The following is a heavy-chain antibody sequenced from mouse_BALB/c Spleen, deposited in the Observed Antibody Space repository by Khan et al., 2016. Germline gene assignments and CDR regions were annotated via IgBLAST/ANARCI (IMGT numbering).Heavy chain of an antibody. Sequence: EVQLQESGPGLVKPSQSLSLTCTVTGYSITSDYAWNWIRQFPGNKLEWMGYISYSGSTSYNPSLKSRISITRDTSKNQFFLQLNSVTTEDTATDNCAYYGYDYYAMDYWGQGTSVTVTS. J-gene: IGHJ4*01. CDR1: GYSITSDYA. CDR3: AYYGYDYYAMDY. D-gene: IGHD2-2*01. V-gene: IGHV3-2*02. CDR2: ISYSGST.